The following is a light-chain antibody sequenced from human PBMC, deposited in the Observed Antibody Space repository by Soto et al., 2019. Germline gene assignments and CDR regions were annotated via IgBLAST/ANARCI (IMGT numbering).Light chain of an antibody. CDR1: QSVSYN. CDR2: AAS. CDR3: QQYNNWPPWT. Sequence: EVVVTQSPATLSVSPGERATLSCRASQSVSYNLAWYQHKPGQAPRLLIYAASTRPSGIPARFSGSGSGTEFTLTISSLQSEDFAVYYCQQYNNWPPWTFGQGTKVDIK. V-gene: IGKV3-15*01. J-gene: IGKJ1*01.